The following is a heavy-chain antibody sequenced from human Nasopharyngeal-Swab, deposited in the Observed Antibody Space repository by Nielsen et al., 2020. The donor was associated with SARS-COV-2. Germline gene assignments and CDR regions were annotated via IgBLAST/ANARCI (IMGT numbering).Heavy chain of an antibody. J-gene: IGHJ6*03. CDR3: ARLVGYCSSTSCYAGVGHYYYYYMDA. V-gene: IGHV4-39*01. D-gene: IGHD2-2*01. Sequence: RQAPGKGLEWIGSIYYSGSTYYNPSLKSRVTISVDTSKNQFSLKLSSVTAADTAVYYCARLVGYCSSTSCYAGVGHYYYYYMDAWGKGTTGTVSS. CDR2: IYYSGST.